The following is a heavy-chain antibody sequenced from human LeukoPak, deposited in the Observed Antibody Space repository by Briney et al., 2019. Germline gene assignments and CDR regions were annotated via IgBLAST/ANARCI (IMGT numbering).Heavy chain of an antibody. CDR2: IIPIFDTA. CDR1: GGTFSSYA. Sequence: ASVKVSCKASGGTFSSYAISWVRQAPGQGLEWMGGIIPIFDTANYAQKFQGRVTITADESTSTAYMELSSLRSEDTAVYFCARGVVRGVIGDYYYYMDVWSKGTTVTISS. D-gene: IGHD3-10*01. V-gene: IGHV1-69*13. CDR3: ARGVVRGVIGDYYYYMDV. J-gene: IGHJ6*03.